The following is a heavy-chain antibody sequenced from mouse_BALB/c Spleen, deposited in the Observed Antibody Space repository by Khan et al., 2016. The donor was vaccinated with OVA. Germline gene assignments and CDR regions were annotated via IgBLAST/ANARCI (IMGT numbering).Heavy chain of an antibody. V-gene: IGHV1-7*01. CDR2: INPSTDYT. CDR1: GYTFISYW. D-gene: IGHD2-1*01. Sequence: VQLQESGTELAKPGASVKMSCKASGYTFISYWMHWVKQRPGQGLEWIGYINPSTDYTEYNQKFKDKATLTTDKSSNTAYLQLSSLTSEDSAVFYCASSGIYGIFVYWGQGTLVTVSA. CDR3: ASSGIYGIFVY. J-gene: IGHJ3*01.